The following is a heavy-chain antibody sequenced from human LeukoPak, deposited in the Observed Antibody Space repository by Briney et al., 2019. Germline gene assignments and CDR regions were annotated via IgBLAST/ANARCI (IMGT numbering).Heavy chain of an antibody. D-gene: IGHD3-9*01. CDR2: MNPNSGNT. V-gene: IGHV1-8*01. J-gene: IGHJ4*02. CDR3: ARVTAYYDILTGYFSSDY. Sequence: ASVKVSCKASGYTFTSYDINWVRQATGQGLEWMGWMNPNSGNTGYAQKLQGRVTMTTDTSTSTAYMELRSLRSDDTAVYYCARVTAYYDILTGYFSSDYWGQGTLVTVSS. CDR1: GYTFTSYD.